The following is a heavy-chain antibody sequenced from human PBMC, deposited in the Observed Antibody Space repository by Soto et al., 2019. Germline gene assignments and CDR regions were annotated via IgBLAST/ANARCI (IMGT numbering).Heavy chain of an antibody. D-gene: IGHD4-17*01. V-gene: IGHV3-23*01. CDR1: GFTFSSFF. CDR3: ARGPNGDYLGAFDF. CDR2: IGANGGGT. Sequence: EVQLLEPGGGLVQPGGSLRLSCAASGFTFSSFFMSWVRQAPGKGLDWVSGIGANGGGTYYADSVKGRFIISIDNSKNTLYLQMNSLRAEDTAVYYCARGPNGDYLGAFDFWGQKTMVTVSS. J-gene: IGHJ3*01.